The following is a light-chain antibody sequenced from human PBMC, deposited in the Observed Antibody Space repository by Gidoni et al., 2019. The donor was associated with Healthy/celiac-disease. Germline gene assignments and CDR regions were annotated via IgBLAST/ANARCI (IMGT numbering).Light chain of an antibody. CDR2: AAS. CDR1: QGISSY. CDR3: QQLNSYFLT. J-gene: IGKJ4*01. V-gene: IGKV1-9*01. Sequence: DIQLTKSPSFLSASVGDRVTITCRASQGISSYLAWYQQKPGKAPKLLIYAASPLQSGVPSRFSCSGSGTEFTLTISSLQPADFATYYCQQLNSYFLTFXGXTKVEIK.